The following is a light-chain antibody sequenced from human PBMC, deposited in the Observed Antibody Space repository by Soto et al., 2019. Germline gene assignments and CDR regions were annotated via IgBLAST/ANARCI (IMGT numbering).Light chain of an antibody. CDR1: QSVGSSY. Sequence: EIVLTQSPGTLSLSPGERATLSCRASQSVGSSYVAWYQQKPGQAPRLLIYGASSRAAGIPDRFSGSGSGTDFTLTISRLEPEDFAVYYCQQFASSRTFGQGTKVEVK. V-gene: IGKV3-20*01. CDR2: GAS. J-gene: IGKJ1*01. CDR3: QQFASSRT.